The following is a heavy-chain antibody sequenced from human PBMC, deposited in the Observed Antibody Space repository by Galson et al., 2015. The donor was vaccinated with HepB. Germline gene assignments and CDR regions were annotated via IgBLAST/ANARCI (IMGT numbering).Heavy chain of an antibody. Sequence: SVKVSCKASGGTFSSYTISWVRQAPGQGLEWMGRIIPILGIANYAQKFQGRVTITADKSTSTAYMELSSLRSEDTAVYYCAREGGHSSSWYNLTYWYFDLWGRGTLVTVSS. J-gene: IGHJ2*01. CDR3: AREGGHSSSWYNLTYWYFDL. CDR2: IIPILGIA. CDR1: GGTFSSYT. V-gene: IGHV1-69*04. D-gene: IGHD6-13*01.